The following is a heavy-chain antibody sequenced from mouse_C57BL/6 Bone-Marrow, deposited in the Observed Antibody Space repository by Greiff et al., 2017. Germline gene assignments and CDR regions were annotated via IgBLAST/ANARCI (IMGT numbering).Heavy chain of an antibody. CDR3: AFMVRGYFDY. Sequence: HVQLQPPGAELVMPGASVKLSCKASGYTFTSYWMHWVKQRPGQGLEWIGEIDPSDSYTNYNQKFKGKSTLTVDKSSSTAYMQLSSLTSEDSAVYYCAFMVRGYFDYWGQGTTLTVSS. CDR1: GYTFTSYW. V-gene: IGHV1-69*01. D-gene: IGHD2-2*01. J-gene: IGHJ2*01. CDR2: IDPSDSYT.